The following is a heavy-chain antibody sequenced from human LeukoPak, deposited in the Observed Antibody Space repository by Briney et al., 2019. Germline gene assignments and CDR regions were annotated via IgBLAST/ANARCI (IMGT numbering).Heavy chain of an antibody. CDR3: AKRVNGAFDI. CDR2: INTDGSNT. V-gene: IGHV3-23*05. Sequence: GGSLRLSCAASGFNFGSYDMNWVRQAPGKGLEYLSTINTDGSNTWYADSVKGRFTISRDNSKNSVFLHMNNLRHEDTATYYCAKRVNGAFDIWGQGTMVSVSS. CDR1: GFNFGSYD. J-gene: IGHJ3*02.